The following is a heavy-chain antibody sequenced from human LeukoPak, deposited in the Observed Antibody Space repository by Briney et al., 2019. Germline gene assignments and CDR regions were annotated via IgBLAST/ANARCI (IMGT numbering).Heavy chain of an antibody. D-gene: IGHD6-19*01. CDR3: ARDINAGCDY. V-gene: IGHV6-1*01. CDR2: TYFRSHWNT. CDR1: GDSVSSNTAA. J-gene: IGHJ4*01. Sequence: SQTLSLTCAISGDSVSSNTAAWNWIRQSPSRGLEWLGRTYFRSHWNTDYALSVKSRITIHPDTSKNQFSLQLNSVTPEDTAIYYCARDINAGCDYWGQGTLVTVSS.